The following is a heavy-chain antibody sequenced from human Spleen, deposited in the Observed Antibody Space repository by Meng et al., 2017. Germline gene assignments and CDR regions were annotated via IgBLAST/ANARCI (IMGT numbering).Heavy chain of an antibody. CDR2: ISSDGSNT. CDR3: ARDLYSSSWHDAFDI. D-gene: IGHD6-13*01. J-gene: IGHJ3*02. CDR1: GFTFSNYW. V-gene: IGHV3-74*01. Sequence: GESLKISCAASGFTFSNYWMHWVRQAPGKGLVWVSRISSDGSNTNYADSVKGRFTISRDNAKNTVYLQMNSLRAEDTAVYYCARDLYSSSWHDAFDIWGQGTMVTVSS.